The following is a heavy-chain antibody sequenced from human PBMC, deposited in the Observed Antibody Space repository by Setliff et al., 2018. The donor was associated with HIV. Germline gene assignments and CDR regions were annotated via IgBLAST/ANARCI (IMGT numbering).Heavy chain of an antibody. Sequence: ASVKVSCKASGYTFTNYDINWVRQVSGQGLEWMAWMNPASGNTGYAQKFQGRVTMTTDELMTTAYLELSSLRSEDTAVYYCASGSGYCKNGVCYIGVHRTPDKYYFDSWGQGALVTVSS. D-gene: IGHD2-8*01. J-gene: IGHJ4*02. V-gene: IGHV1-8*02. CDR1: GYTFTNYD. CDR2: MNPASGNT. CDR3: ASGSGYCKNGVCYIGVHRTPDKYYFDS.